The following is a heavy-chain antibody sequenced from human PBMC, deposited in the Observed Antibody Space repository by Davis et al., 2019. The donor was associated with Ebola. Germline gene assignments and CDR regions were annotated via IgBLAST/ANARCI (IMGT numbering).Heavy chain of an antibody. Sequence: SVKVSCKASVGTFISYTISWVRQAPGQGLEWMGRIIPILGIANYAQKFQSRVTITADKSQSTAYMELSSLRSEDTAVYYCARDRGDSSGAYYWGQGTLVTVSS. CDR3: ARDRGDSSGAYY. J-gene: IGHJ4*02. CDR1: VGTFISYT. D-gene: IGHD3-22*01. CDR2: IIPILGIA. V-gene: IGHV1-69*04.